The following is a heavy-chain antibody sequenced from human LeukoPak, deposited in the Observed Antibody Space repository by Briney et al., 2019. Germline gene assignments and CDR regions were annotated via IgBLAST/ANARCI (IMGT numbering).Heavy chain of an antibody. J-gene: IGHJ6*02. Sequence: GGSLRLSCAASGFTFSTYWMHWVRQAPGKGLVWVSRINGDGSSSTCADSVKGRFTISRDNAKNTLYLQMNSLRTEDTAVYYCTRNPGMDVWGQGTTVPVSS. CDR3: TRNPGMDV. CDR2: INGDGSSS. V-gene: IGHV3-74*01. CDR1: GFTFSTYW.